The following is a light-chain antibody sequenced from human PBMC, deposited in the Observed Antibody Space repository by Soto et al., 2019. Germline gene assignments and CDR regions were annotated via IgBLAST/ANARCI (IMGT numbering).Light chain of an antibody. CDR1: ERISSNF. J-gene: IGKJ3*01. Sequence: VLTQSPDTLSLSPGERATLSCRASERISSNFLAWYQQRPGQAPRLLIYVASTRASGIPDRFSGSGSGTDFAITISRLETEDFAVFYCQQYGTSPFTFGPGTTVEIK. CDR2: VAS. V-gene: IGKV3-20*01. CDR3: QQYGTSPFT.